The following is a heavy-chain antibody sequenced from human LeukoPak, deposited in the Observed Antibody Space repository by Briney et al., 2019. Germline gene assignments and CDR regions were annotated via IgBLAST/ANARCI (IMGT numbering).Heavy chain of an antibody. V-gene: IGHV4-34*01. CDR1: GGSFSGYY. Sequence: SETLSLTRAVYGGSFSGYYWSWIRQPPGKGLEWIGEINHSGSTNYNPSLKSRVTISVDTSKNQFSLKLSSVTAADTAVYYCARRPTGFCSGGSCYRFLRLGWFDPWGQGTLVTVSS. CDR2: INHSGST. D-gene: IGHD2-15*01. J-gene: IGHJ5*02. CDR3: ARRPTGFCSGGSCYRFLRLGWFDP.